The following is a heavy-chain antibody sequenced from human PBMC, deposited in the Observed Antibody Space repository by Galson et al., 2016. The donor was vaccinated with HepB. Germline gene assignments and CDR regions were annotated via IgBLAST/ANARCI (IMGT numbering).Heavy chain of an antibody. CDR2: TSDKARSYTT. V-gene: IGHV3-72*01. CDR1: GFTVTSNY. D-gene: IGHD4/OR15-4a*01. Sequence: SLRLSCAASGFTVTSNYMSWVRQAPGKGLEWIGRTSDKARSYTTEYAASVKGRFTISRDNSKKSMYLQMNSLKTEDTAVYYCAKSGVNTLGAFDVWGQGTMVTVSS. J-gene: IGHJ3*01. CDR3: AKSGVNTLGAFDV.